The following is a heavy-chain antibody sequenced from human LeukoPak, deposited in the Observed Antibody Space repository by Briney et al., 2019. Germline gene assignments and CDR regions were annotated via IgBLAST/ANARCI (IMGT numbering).Heavy chain of an antibody. Sequence: SETLSLTCTVSGGSISSYYWSWIRQPPGKGLEWIGYIYYSGSTNYNPSLKSRVTISVDTSKNQFSLKLSSVTAADTAVYYCARGSVRGEFDPWGQGTLVTVSS. J-gene: IGHJ5*02. CDR3: ARGSVRGEFDP. V-gene: IGHV4-59*01. D-gene: IGHD3-10*01. CDR1: GGSISSYY. CDR2: IYYSGST.